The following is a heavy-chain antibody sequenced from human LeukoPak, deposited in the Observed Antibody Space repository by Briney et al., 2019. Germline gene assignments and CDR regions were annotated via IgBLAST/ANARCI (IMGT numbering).Heavy chain of an antibody. CDR1: GFTFSSYA. J-gene: IGHJ4*02. D-gene: IGHD3-22*01. Sequence: GGSLRLSCAASGFTFSSYAMSWVCQAPGKGREWVSAISGSGGSTYYADSVKGRFTISRDNAKNSLYLQMNRLRAEDTAVYYCAKPKDYYDSSGYFDYWGQGTLVTVSS. CDR2: ISGSGGST. V-gene: IGHV3-23*01. CDR3: AKPKDYYDSSGYFDY.